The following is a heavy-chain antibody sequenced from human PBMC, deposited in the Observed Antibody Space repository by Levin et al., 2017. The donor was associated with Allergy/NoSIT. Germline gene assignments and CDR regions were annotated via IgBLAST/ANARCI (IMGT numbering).Heavy chain of an antibody. CDR2: INSEGTTT. CDR1: GFTFRRYW. V-gene: IGHV3-74*01. Sequence: ASVKVSCAASGFTFRRYWMHWVRQAPGKGLEWVSRINSEGTTTSYADSVKGRFTISRDNAKNTLYLQMNSLRAEDMAVYYCARVGFCTNGVCYYEYYFDYWGQGTLVTVSS. CDR3: ARVGFCTNGVCYYEYYFDY. J-gene: IGHJ4*02. D-gene: IGHD2-8*01.